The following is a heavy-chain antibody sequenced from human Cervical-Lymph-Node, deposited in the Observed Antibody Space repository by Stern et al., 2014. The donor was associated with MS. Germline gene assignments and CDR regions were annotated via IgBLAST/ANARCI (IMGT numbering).Heavy chain of an antibody. CDR1: GFSLKTPGMC. J-gene: IGHJ6*02. CDR2: IDWDDVK. V-gene: IGHV2-70*13. CDR3: ARIELSNYYFYYGMDV. D-gene: IGHD5/OR15-5a*01. Sequence: QVTLKESGPALVRATQTLTLTCTFSGFSLKTPGMCVSWIRQSPGKGLEWLGLIDWDDVKYYSAPLKTRVAISKDTYKNQVVLTVTNMHPEDTATYYCARIELSNYYFYYGMDVWGQGTTVTVSS.